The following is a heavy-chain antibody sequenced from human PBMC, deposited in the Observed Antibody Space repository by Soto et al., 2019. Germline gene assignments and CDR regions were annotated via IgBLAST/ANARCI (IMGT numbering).Heavy chain of an antibody. J-gene: IGHJ3*01. Sequence: QITLKETGPTLVRPTQTLTLTCSFSGFSVSSNGVGVVWIRQPPGKDLEWLALIYWDDDKRYSPSLKSRLTTTKDTSKNQVVLILTSIDPVDTATYYCAHWGATLVPGGRCPTFDVWGQGTPVIVSS. CDR3: AHWGATLVPGGRCPTFDV. CDR2: IYWDDDK. D-gene: IGHD3-10*01. V-gene: IGHV2-5*02. CDR1: GFSVSSNGVG.